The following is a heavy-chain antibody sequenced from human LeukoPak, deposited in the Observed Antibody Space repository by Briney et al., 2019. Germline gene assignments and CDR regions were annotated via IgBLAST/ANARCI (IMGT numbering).Heavy chain of an antibody. CDR3: ARGVDYYDSGGTIYY. Sequence: PGGSLRLSCAASGFTFSFYNMNWVRQAPGKGLEWVAVVWYDGSKTYSADSVKGRITISRDDSKNTLYLQMNSLRAEDTAVYYCARGVDYYDSGGTIYYWGQGTLVTVSS. J-gene: IGHJ4*02. D-gene: IGHD3-22*01. V-gene: IGHV3-33*08. CDR1: GFTFSFYN. CDR2: VWYDGSKT.